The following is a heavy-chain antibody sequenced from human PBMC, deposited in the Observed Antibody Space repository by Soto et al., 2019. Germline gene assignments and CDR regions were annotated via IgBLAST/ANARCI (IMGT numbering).Heavy chain of an antibody. CDR1: GFTFTSYS. V-gene: IGHV3-48*01. CDR3: ARDVSGSSIAAPYFDY. Sequence: LRLSCAASGFTFTSYSMNWVRQAPGKGLEWVSYISSSSNTIYYADSVKGRFTISRDNAKTSLYLQMSRLTAEDTAVYYCARDVSGSSIAAPYFDYWGQGTLVTVSS. J-gene: IGHJ4*02. CDR2: ISSSSNTI. D-gene: IGHD6-6*01.